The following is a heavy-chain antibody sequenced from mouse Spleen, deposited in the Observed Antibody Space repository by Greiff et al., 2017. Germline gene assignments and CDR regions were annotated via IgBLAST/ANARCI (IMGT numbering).Heavy chain of an antibody. Sequence: VQRVESGAELVRPGASVTLSCKASGYTFTDYEMHWVKQTPVHGLEWIGAIDPETGGTAYNQKFKGKAILTADKSSSTAYMELRSLTSEDSAVYYCTPITTPRTAYWGQGTLVTVSA. CDR1: GYTFTDYE. CDR3: TPITTPRTAY. CDR2: IDPETGGT. J-gene: IGHJ3*01. V-gene: IGHV1-15*01. D-gene: IGHD1-2*01.